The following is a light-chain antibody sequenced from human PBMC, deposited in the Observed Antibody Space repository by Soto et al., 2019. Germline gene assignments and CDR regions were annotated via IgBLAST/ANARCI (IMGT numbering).Light chain of an antibody. CDR2: DAS. Sequence: PGARATLSCRASQSVNIYLAWYQQKPGQAPRLLIYDASNRATGIPARFSGSGSETDFTLTISSLEPEDFAVYYCQQRRSWPITFGQGTRLEIK. J-gene: IGKJ5*01. CDR1: QSVNIY. CDR3: QQRRSWPIT. V-gene: IGKV3-11*01.